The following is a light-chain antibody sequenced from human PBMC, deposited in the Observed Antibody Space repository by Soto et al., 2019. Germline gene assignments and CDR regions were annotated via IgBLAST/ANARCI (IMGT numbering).Light chain of an antibody. V-gene: IGLV3-25*02. CDR3: QSELSSGTYVV. CDR2: KDS. Sequence: SSELTQPPSVSVSPGQTARITCSGAALPKQYAYWYQQKPGQAPVMVMYKDSERPSGIPERFSGSSSGTTVTLTISGVQAEDEADYYCQSELSSGTYVVFGAGTKLTVL. CDR1: ALPKQY. J-gene: IGLJ2*01.